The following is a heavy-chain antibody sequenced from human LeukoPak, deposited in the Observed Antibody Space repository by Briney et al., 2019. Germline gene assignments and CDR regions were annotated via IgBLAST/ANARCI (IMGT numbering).Heavy chain of an antibody. J-gene: IGHJ4*02. D-gene: IGHD3-22*01. CDR2: INPNSGGT. CDR1: GYTFTDYY. V-gene: IGHV1-2*02. Sequence: GASVKVSCKASGYTFTDYYMHWVRQAPGQGLEWMGWINPNSGGTNYAQKFQGRVTMTRDTSISTAYMELSSLRSDDAAVYYCARGQNPGGPWLFSDYWGQGTLVTVSS. CDR3: ARGQNPGGPWLFSDY.